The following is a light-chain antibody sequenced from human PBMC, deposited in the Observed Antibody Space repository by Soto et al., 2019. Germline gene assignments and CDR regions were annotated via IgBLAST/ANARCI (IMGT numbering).Light chain of an antibody. J-gene: IGKJ1*01. CDR1: QSVTSNY. CDR2: GAS. Sequence: EIVVSQSPGTLSLCQGEKATLSCRASQSVTSNYLAWYQQKPGQAPRLLINGASSRATGIPDRFSGSGSGTDFTLTISRLAPEDLAVYHCQQYGSSPLTFGQGTKVDI. CDR3: QQYGSSPLT. V-gene: IGKV3-20*01.